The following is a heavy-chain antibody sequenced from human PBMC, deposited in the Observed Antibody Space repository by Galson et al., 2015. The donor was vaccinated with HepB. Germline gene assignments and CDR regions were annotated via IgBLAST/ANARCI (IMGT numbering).Heavy chain of an antibody. Sequence: CLRLSCAASGFTFSDYYMSWVRQAPGKGLEWVSHISSGGRIIYYADSVKGRFTISRDNAKNSLYLQMNSLRAEDTAVYYCARDPGGEYFDYWGQGTLVTVSS. CDR3: ARDPGGEYFDY. CDR1: GFTFSDYY. J-gene: IGHJ4*02. D-gene: IGHD6-25*01. CDR2: ISSGGRII. V-gene: IGHV3-11*04.